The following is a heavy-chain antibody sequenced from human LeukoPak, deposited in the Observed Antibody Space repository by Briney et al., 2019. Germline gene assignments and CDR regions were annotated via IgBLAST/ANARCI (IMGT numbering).Heavy chain of an antibody. CDR1: GLTFSSYA. V-gene: IGHV3-23*01. CDR3: AKQPRYSSSSGVLYYFDY. CDR2: ISGSGGST. J-gene: IGHJ4*02. Sequence: GGSVRLSCAASGLTFSSYAMSWVGQAPGRGLEGVAAISGSGGSTYYADSVKGRFTISRDNSKNTLYLQMNSLRAEDTAVYYCAKQPRYSSSSGVLYYFDYWGQGTLVTVSS. D-gene: IGHD6-6*01.